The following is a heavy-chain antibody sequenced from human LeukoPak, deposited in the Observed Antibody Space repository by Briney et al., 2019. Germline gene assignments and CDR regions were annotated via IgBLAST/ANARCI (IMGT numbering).Heavy chain of an antibody. J-gene: IGHJ6*03. CDR3: AKVASPYYYYYYMDV. V-gene: IGHV3-64*01. Sequence: GGSLRLSCAASGFPFSTYSMTWVRQPPGKGLEYVSAISNNGDSTHYANSVKGRFTVSRDNSKNTLYLQMGSLRAEDMALYYCAKVASPYYYYYYMDVWGKGTTVTVSS. D-gene: IGHD2-15*01. CDR2: ISNNGDST. CDR1: GFPFSTYS.